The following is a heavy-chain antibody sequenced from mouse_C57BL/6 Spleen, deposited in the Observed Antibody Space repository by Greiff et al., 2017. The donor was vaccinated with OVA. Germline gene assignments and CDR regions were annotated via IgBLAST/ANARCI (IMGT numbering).Heavy chain of an antibody. V-gene: IGHV1-39*01. Sequence: EVQLQQSGPELVKPGASVKISCKASGYSFTDYYMNWVKQSHGQSLEWIGVINPNYGTTSYNQKFKGKATLTVDKSSSTAYMQLNSLTSEDSAVSFWARAIAQATSYWYFDVWGTGTTVTVSS. J-gene: IGHJ1*03. D-gene: IGHD3-2*02. CDR2: INPNYGTT. CDR1: GYSFTDYY. CDR3: ARAIAQATSYWYFDV.